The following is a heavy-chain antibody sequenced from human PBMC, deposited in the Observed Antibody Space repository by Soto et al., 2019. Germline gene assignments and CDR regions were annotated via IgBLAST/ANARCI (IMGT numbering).Heavy chain of an antibody. V-gene: IGHV1-46*01. J-gene: IGHJ6*02. CDR1: GYTFTSYY. D-gene: IGHD2-2*01. CDR3: ARDKPDIVVVPAAHTPGGMDV. CDR2: INPSGGST. Sequence: GASVKVSCKASGYTFTSYYMHWVRQAPGQGLEWMGIINPSGGSTSYAQKFQGRVTMTRDTSTSTVYMELSSLRSEDTAVYYCARDKPDIVVVPAAHTPGGMDVWGQGTTVTVSS.